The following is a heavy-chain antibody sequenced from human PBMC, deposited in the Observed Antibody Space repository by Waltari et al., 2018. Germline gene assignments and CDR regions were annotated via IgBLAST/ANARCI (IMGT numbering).Heavy chain of an antibody. CDR3: ARGPYYYDSSGSRGVGYFDY. CDR1: GGTFSSYA. J-gene: IGHJ4*02. V-gene: IGHV1-69*14. Sequence: QVQLVQSGAEVKKPGSSVKVSCKASGGTFSSYAISWVRPATGQGLEWMGGIIPIFGTANYAQKFQGRVTITADKSTSTAYMELSSLRSEDTAVYYCARGPYYYDSSGSRGVGYFDYWGQGTLVTVSS. CDR2: IIPIFGTA. D-gene: IGHD3-22*01.